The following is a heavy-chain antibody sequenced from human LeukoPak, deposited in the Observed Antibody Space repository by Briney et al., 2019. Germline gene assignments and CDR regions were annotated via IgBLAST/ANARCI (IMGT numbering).Heavy chain of an antibody. CDR2: IYPGDSDT. D-gene: IGHD2-21*02. Sequence: GESLKISCKGSGYSFSSYWIGWVRQMPGKGLEWMGIIYPGDSDTRYSPSFQGQVTISADKSISTAYLQWSSLKASDTAMYYCARRGFGVVTATAFDIWGQGTMVTVSS. V-gene: IGHV5-51*01. J-gene: IGHJ3*02. CDR3: ARRGFGVVTATAFDI. CDR1: GYSFSSYW.